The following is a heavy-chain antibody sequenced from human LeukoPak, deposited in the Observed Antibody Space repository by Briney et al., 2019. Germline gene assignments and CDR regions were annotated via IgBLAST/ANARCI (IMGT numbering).Heavy chain of an antibody. CDR2: ISSSSSYI. CDR1: GFTFSSYS. CDR3: ARDGVVGAYFDY. Sequence: PGGSLRLSCAASGFTFSSYSMNWVRQAPGKGLEWVSSISSSSSYICYADSVKGRFTISRDDAKNSLYLQMNSLRAEDTAVYYCARDGVVGAYFDYWGQGTLVTVSS. D-gene: IGHD1-26*01. V-gene: IGHV3-21*01. J-gene: IGHJ4*02.